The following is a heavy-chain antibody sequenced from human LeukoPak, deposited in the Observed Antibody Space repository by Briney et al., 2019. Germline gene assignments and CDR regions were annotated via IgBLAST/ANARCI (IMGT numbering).Heavy chain of an antibody. CDR1: GGSFSGYY. V-gene: IGHV4-34*01. J-gene: IGHJ4*02. CDR3: ARFSGSPGIAAAGRISPLFYFDY. D-gene: IGHD6-13*01. CDR2: INHSGST. Sequence: SETLSLTCAAYGGSFSGYYWSWIRQPPGKGLEWIGEINHSGSTNYNPSLKSRVTISVDTSKNQFSLKLSSVTAADTAVYYCARFSGSPGIAAAGRISPLFYFDYWGQGTLVTVSS.